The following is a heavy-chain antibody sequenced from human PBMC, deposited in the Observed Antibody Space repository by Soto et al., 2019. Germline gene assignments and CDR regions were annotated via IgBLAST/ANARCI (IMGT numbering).Heavy chain of an antibody. Sequence: QVQLVESGGGVVQPGRSLRLSCAASGFTFSSYAMHWVRQAPGKGLEWVAVISYDGSNKYYPYSVKGRFTISRDNSTDTLYRQMNCLRGEDAAVYYCAREGGVLYDYMDVWCQGTTVTVSS. CDR1: GFTFSSYA. CDR3: AREGGVLYDYMDV. CDR2: ISYDGSNK. J-gene: IGHJ6*03. V-gene: IGHV3-30-3*01. D-gene: IGHD3-10*01.